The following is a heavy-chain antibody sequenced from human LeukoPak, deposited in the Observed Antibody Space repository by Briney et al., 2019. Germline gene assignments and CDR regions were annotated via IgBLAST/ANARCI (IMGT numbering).Heavy chain of an antibody. J-gene: IGHJ1*01. CDR1: GGTFSSYT. D-gene: IGHD2-2*01. Sequence: SVKVSCKASGGTFSSYTISWVRQAPGQGLEWMGGIIPIFGTANYAQKFQGRVTITADESTSTAYMELSSLRSEDTAVYYCARGYCSSTSCQGYFQHWGQGTLVTVSS. CDR2: IIPIFGTA. V-gene: IGHV1-69*13. CDR3: ARGYCSSTSCQGYFQH.